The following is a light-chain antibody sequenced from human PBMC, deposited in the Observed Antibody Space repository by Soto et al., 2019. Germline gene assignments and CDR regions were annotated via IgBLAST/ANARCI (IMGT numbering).Light chain of an antibody. CDR2: EVS. CDR1: SSDVGGYNS. CDR3: SSYAGSNNLV. J-gene: IGLJ2*01. V-gene: IGLV2-8*01. Sequence: QSALTQPPSASGSPGQSVTISCTGTSSDVGGYNSVSWYQQHPGKVPKLMIYEVSKRPSGVPDRFSGSKSGNTASLTVSGLQAEDEADYCCSSYAGSNNLVFGGGTKLTVL.